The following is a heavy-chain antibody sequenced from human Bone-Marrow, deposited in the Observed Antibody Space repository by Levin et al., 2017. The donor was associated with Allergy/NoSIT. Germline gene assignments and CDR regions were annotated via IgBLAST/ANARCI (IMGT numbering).Heavy chain of an antibody. Sequence: GGSLRLSCAASGFTFSSYGMHWVRQAPGKGLEWVAVIWYDGSNKYYADSVKGRFTISRDNSKNTLYLQMNSLRAEDTAVYYCARDRLARNYYGMDVWGQGTTVTVSS. CDR2: IWYDGSNK. J-gene: IGHJ6*02. CDR3: ARDRLARNYYGMDV. D-gene: IGHD2-21*01. V-gene: IGHV3-33*01. CDR1: GFTFSSYG.